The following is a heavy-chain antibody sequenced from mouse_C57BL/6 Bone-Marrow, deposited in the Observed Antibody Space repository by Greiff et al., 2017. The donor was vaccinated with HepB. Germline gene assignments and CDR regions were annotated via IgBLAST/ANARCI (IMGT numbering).Heavy chain of an antibody. J-gene: IGHJ3*01. CDR1: GFTFTDYY. D-gene: IGHD2-10*02. CDR2: IRNKANGYTT. Sequence: EVQLVESGGGLVQPGGSLNLSCEASGFTFTDYYMSWVRQRPGKALEWLGFIRNKANGYTTEYNASVKGRFTISRDNSQSILYLQMNTLRDEDNANYYCARCRYGNFLFAYWGKGTMVTVS. CDR3: ARCRYGNFLFAY. V-gene: IGHV7-3*01.